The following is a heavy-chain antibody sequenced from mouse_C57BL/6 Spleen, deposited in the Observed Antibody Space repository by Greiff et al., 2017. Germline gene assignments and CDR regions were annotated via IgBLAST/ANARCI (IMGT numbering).Heavy chain of an antibody. V-gene: IGHV1-52*01. Sequence: VQLQQPGAELVRPGSSVKLSCKASGYTFTSYWMHWVKQRPIQGLEGIGNIDPSDSETHYNQKFKDKATLTVDKSSRPAYMQLSSLTSEDSAVYYCARSYGSSYPWYFDVWGTGTTVTVSS. CDR1: GYTFTSYW. J-gene: IGHJ1*03. D-gene: IGHD1-1*01. CDR3: ARSYGSSYPWYFDV. CDR2: IDPSDSET.